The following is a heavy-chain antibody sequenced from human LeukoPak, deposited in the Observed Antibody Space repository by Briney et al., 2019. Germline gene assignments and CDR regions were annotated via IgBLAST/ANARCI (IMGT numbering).Heavy chain of an antibody. CDR1: GGSFSGYY. Sequence: PSETLSLTCAVYGGSFSGYYWSWIRQPPGKGLEWIGEINHSGSTNYNPSLKSRVTISVDTSKNQFSLKLSSVTAADTAVYYCARRPWYATIFDYWGQGTLVTVSS. D-gene: IGHD2-8*01. V-gene: IGHV4-34*01. CDR2: INHSGST. J-gene: IGHJ4*02. CDR3: ARRPWYATIFDY.